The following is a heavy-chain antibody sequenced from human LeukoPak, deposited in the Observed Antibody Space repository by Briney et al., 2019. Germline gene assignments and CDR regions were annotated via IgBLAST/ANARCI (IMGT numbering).Heavy chain of an antibody. Sequence: QAGGSLGLSCAASGFTFSSYTMNWVRQAPGKGLEWGSYITSSGSTVYYADSVKGGFTISTDNAKNSLYLQMQRPRAEDTAVYFSERVSSSSKYYYYMDVWGKGTTVTVSS. CDR2: ITSSGSTV. J-gene: IGHJ6*03. CDR3: ERVSSSSKYYYYMDV. CDR1: GFTFSSYT. D-gene: IGHD3-10*01. V-gene: IGHV3-48*04.